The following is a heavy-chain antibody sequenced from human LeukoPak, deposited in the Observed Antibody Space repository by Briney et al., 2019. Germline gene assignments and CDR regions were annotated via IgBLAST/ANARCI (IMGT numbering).Heavy chain of an antibody. CDR1: GFTFSSYA. CDR2: ISGNGGRT. Sequence: GGSLRLSCVGSGFTFSSYAMSWVRQAPGKGLEWVSVISGNGGRTYYADSVKGRFTISRDNSKNTLYLQMNSLRAEDTAVYYCAKVRDLDTVLGRFDNWGQGTLVTVSS. D-gene: IGHD5-18*01. V-gene: IGHV3-23*01. CDR3: AKVRDLDTVLGRFDN. J-gene: IGHJ5*02.